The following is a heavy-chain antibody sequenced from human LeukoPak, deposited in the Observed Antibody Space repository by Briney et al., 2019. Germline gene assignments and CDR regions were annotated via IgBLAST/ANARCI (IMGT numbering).Heavy chain of an antibody. CDR2: ISYDGSNK. J-gene: IGHJ4*02. CDR1: GFTFSSYA. CDR3: ARDGTPGRYSSSWSSIY. D-gene: IGHD6-13*01. V-gene: IGHV3-30*14. Sequence: PGRSLRLSCAASGFTFSSYAMHWVRQAPGKGLEWVAVISYDGSNKYYADSVKGRFTISRDNSKNTLYLQMNSLRAEDTAVYYCARDGTPGRYSSSWSSIYWGQGTLVTVSS.